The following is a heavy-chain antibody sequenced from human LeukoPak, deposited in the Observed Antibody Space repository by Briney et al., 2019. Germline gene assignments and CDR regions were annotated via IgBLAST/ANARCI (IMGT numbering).Heavy chain of an antibody. V-gene: IGHV4-59*01. Sequence: SETLSLTCAVSGGSISSYYWSWIRQPPGRALEWISYIYFSGTTNYNPSLKSRVTISVDTSKNQFSLSLTSVTAADTAVYYCAREDPQTRVPEGLDVWGQGTTVTVSS. D-gene: IGHD4/OR15-4a*01. CDR3: AREDPQTRVPEGLDV. J-gene: IGHJ6*02. CDR2: IYFSGTT. CDR1: GGSISSYY.